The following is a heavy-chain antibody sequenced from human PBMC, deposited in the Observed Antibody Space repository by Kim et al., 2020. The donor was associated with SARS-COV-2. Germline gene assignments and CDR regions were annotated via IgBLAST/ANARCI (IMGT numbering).Heavy chain of an antibody. J-gene: IGHJ3*02. D-gene: IGHD5-12*01. CDR2: ISGSGGST. CDR3: AKVGEGYSGSDDAFDI. Sequence: GGSLRLSCAASGFTFSSYAMSWVRQAPGKGLEWVSAISGSGGSTYYADSVKGRFTISRDNSKNTLYLQMNSLRAEDTAVYYCAKVGEGYSGSDDAFDIWGQGTMVTVSS. V-gene: IGHV3-23*01. CDR1: GFTFSSYA.